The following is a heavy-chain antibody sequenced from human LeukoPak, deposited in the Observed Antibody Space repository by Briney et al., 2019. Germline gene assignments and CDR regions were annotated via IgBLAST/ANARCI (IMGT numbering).Heavy chain of an antibody. J-gene: IGHJ3*02. CDR1: GFTFSSYS. CDR3: AKSAKKGIAVAYDAFDI. V-gene: IGHV3-48*01. CDR2: LSSGSSTI. Sequence: GGSLRLSCAASGFTFSSYSMNWVRQAPGKGLEWVSYLSSGSSTIYYADSVKGRFTISRDNSKNTLYLQMNSLRAEDTAVYYCAKSAKKGIAVAYDAFDIWGQGTMVTVSS. D-gene: IGHD6-19*01.